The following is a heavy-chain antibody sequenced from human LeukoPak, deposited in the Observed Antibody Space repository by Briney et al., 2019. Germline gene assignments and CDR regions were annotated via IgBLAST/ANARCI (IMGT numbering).Heavy chain of an antibody. V-gene: IGHV4-59*11. CDR3: ARDPGDGYSVGGYFDY. Sequence: SGTLSLTCTVSGGSISSHYWSWIRQPPGKGLECIGYIYYSGSTNYNPSLKSRVTISVDTSKNQFSLKLSSVTAADTAVYYCARDPGDGYSVGGYFDYWGQGTLVTVSS. D-gene: IGHD5-24*01. CDR2: IYYSGST. J-gene: IGHJ4*02. CDR1: GGSISSHY.